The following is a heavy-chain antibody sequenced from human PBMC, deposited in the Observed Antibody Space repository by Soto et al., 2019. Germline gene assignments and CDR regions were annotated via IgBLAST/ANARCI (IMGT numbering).Heavy chain of an antibody. J-gene: IGHJ4*02. CDR3: ARANYNDILTGYYAFDY. Sequence: GGSLRLSCAASGFTFSNFWMHWVRQAPGKRLVWVSRISSDGSTTTNADSVKGRFTISRDNSKNTLYLQMNSLRAEDTAIYYCARANYNDILTGYYAFDYWGQGSLVTVSS. V-gene: IGHV3-74*01. D-gene: IGHD3-9*01. CDR2: ISSDGSTT. CDR1: GFTFSNFW.